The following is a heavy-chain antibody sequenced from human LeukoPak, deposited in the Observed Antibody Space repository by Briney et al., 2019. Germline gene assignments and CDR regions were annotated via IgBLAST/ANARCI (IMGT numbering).Heavy chain of an antibody. Sequence: SETLSLTCAVYGGPFSGYYWSWIRQPPGKGLEWIGEINHSGSTNYNPSLKSRVTISVDTSKNQFSLKLSSVTAADTAVYYCAKKRGYSSGWYDWFDPWGQGTLVTVSS. D-gene: IGHD6-19*01. CDR1: GGPFSGYY. V-gene: IGHV4-34*01. CDR2: INHSGST. CDR3: AKKRGYSSGWYDWFDP. J-gene: IGHJ5*02.